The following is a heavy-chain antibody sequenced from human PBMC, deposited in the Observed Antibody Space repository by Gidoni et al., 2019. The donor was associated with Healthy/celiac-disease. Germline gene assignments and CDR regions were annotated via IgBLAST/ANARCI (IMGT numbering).Heavy chain of an antibody. J-gene: IGHJ3*02. V-gene: IGHV3-23*01. Sequence: EVQLLESGGGLLQPGGSLRLSCAASGFTFSSYAMSWVRQAPGKGLEWVSAISGSGGSTYYADSVKGRFTISRDNSKNTLYLQMNSLRAEDTAVYYCAKVGYSYGDAFDIWGQGTMVTVSS. CDR2: ISGSGGST. CDR3: AKVGYSYGDAFDI. D-gene: IGHD5-18*01. CDR1: GFTFSSYA.